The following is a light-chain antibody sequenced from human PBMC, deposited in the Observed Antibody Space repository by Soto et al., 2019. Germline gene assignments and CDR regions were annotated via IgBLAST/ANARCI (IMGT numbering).Light chain of an antibody. CDR1: RSISTY. J-gene: IGKJ5*01. CDR2: GIS. CDR3: QQYSKWPIT. Sequence: VLTQSPATLSLSPGERATLSCRASRSISTYLAWYQQKPGQAPRLLIYGISTRATGIPARFSGSGSGTEFSLTISSLQSEDFAVYYCQQYSKWPITFGQGTRLEI. V-gene: IGKV3-15*01.